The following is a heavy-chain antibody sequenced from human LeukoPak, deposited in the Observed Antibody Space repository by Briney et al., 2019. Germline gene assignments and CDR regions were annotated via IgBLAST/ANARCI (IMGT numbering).Heavy chain of an antibody. J-gene: IGHJ4*02. Sequence: EASVKVSCKASGYTFTGYYMHWVRQAPGQGLEWMGWINPNSGGTNYAQKFQGRVTMTRDTSISTAYMELSRLRSDDTAVYYCARVRYYDSSGYTDFDYWGQGALVTVSS. V-gene: IGHV1-2*02. CDR2: INPNSGGT. D-gene: IGHD3-22*01. CDR3: ARVRYYDSSGYTDFDY. CDR1: GYTFTGYY.